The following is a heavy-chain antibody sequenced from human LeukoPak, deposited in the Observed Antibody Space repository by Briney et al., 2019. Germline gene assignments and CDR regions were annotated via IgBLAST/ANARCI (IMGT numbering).Heavy chain of an antibody. V-gene: IGHV3-48*04. CDR1: GFTFSNYW. D-gene: IGHD6-13*01. CDR2: ISSSGSTI. CDR3: ASSRGSWPDYFDY. Sequence: GGSLRLSCAASGFTFSNYWMHWVRQVPGKGLEWVSYISSSGSTIYYADSVKGRFTISRDNAKNSLYLQMNSLRAEDTAVYYCASSRGSWPDYFDYWGQGTLVTVSS. J-gene: IGHJ4*02.